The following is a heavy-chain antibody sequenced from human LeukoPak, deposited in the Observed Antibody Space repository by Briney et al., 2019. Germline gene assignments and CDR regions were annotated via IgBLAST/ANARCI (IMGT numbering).Heavy chain of an antibody. CDR3: ARDYKRYSYYYYGMDV. Sequence: PSQTLSLTCTVSGGSISSGSYYWSWIRQRAGKGLEWIGRIYTSGSTNYNPSLKSRVTISVDTSKNQFSLKLSSVTAADTAVYYCARDYKRYSYYYYGMDVWGQGTTVTVSS. J-gene: IGHJ6*02. D-gene: IGHD2-21*01. CDR1: GGSISSGSYY. V-gene: IGHV4-61*02. CDR2: IYTSGST.